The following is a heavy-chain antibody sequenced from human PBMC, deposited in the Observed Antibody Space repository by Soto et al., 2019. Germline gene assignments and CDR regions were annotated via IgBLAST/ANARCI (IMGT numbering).Heavy chain of an antibody. D-gene: IGHD2-2*01. CDR3: ARDGEYQLPGGYYYYGMDV. CDR2: ISSSSSYI. J-gene: IGHJ6*02. V-gene: IGHV3-21*01. Sequence: GGSLILSCAASGFTFSSYSMNWVRQAPGKGLEWVSSISSSSSYIYYADSVKGRFTISRDNAKNSLYLQMNSLRAEDTAVYYCARDGEYQLPGGYYYYGMDVWGQGSTVTVSS. CDR1: GFTFSSYS.